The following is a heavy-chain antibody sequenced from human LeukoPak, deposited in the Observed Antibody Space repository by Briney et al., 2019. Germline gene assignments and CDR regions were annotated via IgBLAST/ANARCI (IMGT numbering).Heavy chain of an antibody. CDR3: ATESRRGYSYGQPTYIDY. V-gene: IGHV4-30-4*01. D-gene: IGHD5-18*01. CDR2: IYYSGST. J-gene: IGHJ4*02. CDR1: GGSISSGDYY. Sequence: PSETLSLTCTVSGGSISSGDYYWSWIRQPPGKGLEWIGYIYYSGSTYYNPSLKSRVTISVDTSKNQFSLKLSSVTAADTAVYYCATESRRGYSYGQPTYIDYWGQGTLVTVSS.